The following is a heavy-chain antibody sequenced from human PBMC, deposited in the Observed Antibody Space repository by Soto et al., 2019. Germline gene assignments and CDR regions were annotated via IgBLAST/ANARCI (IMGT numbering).Heavy chain of an antibody. CDR3: ARGRPGQQLQVFDY. D-gene: IGHD6-13*01. J-gene: IGHJ4*02. CDR2: IGTAGDT. Sequence: GSLRLSCAASGFTFSSYDMHWVRQATGKGLEWVSAIGTAGDTYYPGSVKGRFTISRENAKNSLYLQMNSLRAEDTAVYYCARGRPGQQLQVFDYWGQGTLVTVSS. CDR1: GFTFSSYD. V-gene: IGHV3-13*01.